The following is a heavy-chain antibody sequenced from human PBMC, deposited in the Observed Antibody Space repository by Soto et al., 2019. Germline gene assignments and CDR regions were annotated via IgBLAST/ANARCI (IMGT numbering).Heavy chain of an antibody. D-gene: IGHD1-1*01. J-gene: IGHJ4*02. CDR2: ISAHNGNP. CDR3: ARGRYGDY. V-gene: IGHV1-18*01. CDR1: GYAFTTYG. Sequence: QVQLVQSGAEVQKPGASVKVSCKGSGYAFTTYGITWVRQAPGQGLEWMGWISAHNGNPNYAQKLQGRVTVTRYTSTSTAYMELRSLRSDDTAVYYCARGRYGDYWGQGALVTVSS.